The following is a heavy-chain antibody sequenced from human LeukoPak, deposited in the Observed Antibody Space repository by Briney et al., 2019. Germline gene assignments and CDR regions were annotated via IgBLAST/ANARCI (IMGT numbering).Heavy chain of an antibody. CDR1: GSTFTNFG. J-gene: IGHJ3*02. V-gene: IGHV1-18*01. D-gene: IGHD3-22*01. CDR3: ARDGHRRYYYDSSGREDAFDI. Sequence: VASVKVACKASGSTFTNFGISWVRQAPGQGLEWMGWISTYNGYTNYAQKLQGRVTLSTDTPTSTAYMEMRSLRSDDTAVYYCARDGHRRYYYDSSGREDAFDIWGQGTM. CDR2: ISTYNGYT.